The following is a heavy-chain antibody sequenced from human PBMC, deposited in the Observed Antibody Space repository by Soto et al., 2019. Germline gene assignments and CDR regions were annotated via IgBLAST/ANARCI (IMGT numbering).Heavy chain of an antibody. CDR1: GGSISSSSYY. CDR2: IYYSGST. Sequence: QLQLQESGPGLVKPSETLSLTCTVSGGSISSSSYYWGWIRQPPGKGLEWIGSIYYSGSTYYNPSLKSRVTISVDTSKNQFSLKLSSVTAADTAVYYCARGYGDGAAAGTSFDYWGQGTLVTVSS. V-gene: IGHV4-39*01. CDR3: ARGYGDGAAAGTSFDY. D-gene: IGHD6-13*01. J-gene: IGHJ4*02.